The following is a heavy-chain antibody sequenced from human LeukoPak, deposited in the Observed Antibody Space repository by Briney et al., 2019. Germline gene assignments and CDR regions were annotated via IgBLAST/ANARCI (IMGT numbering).Heavy chain of an antibody. J-gene: IGHJ4*02. D-gene: IGHD3-16*01. CDR3: ARGYGLPVLSFFDY. CDR2: IYYSGST. V-gene: IGHV4-61*01. Sequence: SETLSLTCTVSGGSVSSGSYYWSWIRQPPGKGLEWNGYIYYSGSTNYNPSLKSRVTISVDTSKNQVSLKLSSVTAADTAVYYCARGYGLPVLSFFDYWGQGTLVTVSS. CDR1: GGSVSSGSYY.